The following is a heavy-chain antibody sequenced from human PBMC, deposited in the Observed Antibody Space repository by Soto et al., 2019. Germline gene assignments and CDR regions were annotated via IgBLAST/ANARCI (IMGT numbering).Heavy chain of an antibody. CDR1: GYTFTSYG. V-gene: IGHV1-18*01. J-gene: IGHJ4*02. CDR2: ISAYNGNT. D-gene: IGHD3-10*01. CDR3: ARDGATMVRREFGNDY. Sequence: QVQLVQSGAEVKKPGASVKVSCKASGYTFTSYGISWVRQAPGQGLEWMGWISAYNGNTNYAQKLQGRVTMTTDTSTSTDYMELRSLRSDDTAVYYCARDGATMVRREFGNDYWGQGTLVTGSS.